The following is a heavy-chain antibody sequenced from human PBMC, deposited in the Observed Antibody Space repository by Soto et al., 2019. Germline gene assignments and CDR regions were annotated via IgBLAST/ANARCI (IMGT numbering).Heavy chain of an antibody. V-gene: IGHV3-21*01. D-gene: IGHD3-3*01. J-gene: IGHJ6*03. CDR1: GFTFSSYS. Sequence: GGSLRLSCAASGFTFSSYSMNWVRQAPGKGLEWVSSISSSSSYIYYADSVKGRFTISRDNAKNSLYLQMNSLRAEDTAVYYCARDHDFWSGYYTAYYYYMDVWGKGTTVTVSS. CDR2: ISSSSSYI. CDR3: ARDHDFWSGYYTAYYYYMDV.